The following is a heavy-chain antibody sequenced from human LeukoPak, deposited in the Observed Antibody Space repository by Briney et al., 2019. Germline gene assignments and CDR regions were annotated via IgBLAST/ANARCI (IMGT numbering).Heavy chain of an antibody. CDR2: INHSGST. J-gene: IGHJ4*02. D-gene: IGHD6-19*01. CDR1: GGSISSYY. Sequence: SETLSLTCTVSGGSISSYYWSWIRQPPGKGLEWIGNINHSGSTNFNPSLKSRVSISIDTSKKELSLKLTSVTAADTAVYYCARLPQQWLVPGYWGQGSLVIVSS. CDR3: ARLPQQWLVPGY. V-gene: IGHV4-34*01.